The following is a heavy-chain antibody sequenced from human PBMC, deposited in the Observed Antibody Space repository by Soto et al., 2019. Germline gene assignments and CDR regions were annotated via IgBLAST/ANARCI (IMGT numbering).Heavy chain of an antibody. J-gene: IGHJ4*02. CDR2: AYHNGLT. CDR3: ARDAAVPGESDRFDY. D-gene: IGHD6-19*01. Sequence: SETLSLTCAVSGDSISSNVWWSWVRQPPGKGLEWIGEAYHNGLTDYNPSLKSRVTMSVDTSKNEFSLKLTSVTAADTAIYYCARDAAVPGESDRFDYWGQGTLVTVSS. V-gene: IGHV4-4*02. CDR1: GDSISSNVW.